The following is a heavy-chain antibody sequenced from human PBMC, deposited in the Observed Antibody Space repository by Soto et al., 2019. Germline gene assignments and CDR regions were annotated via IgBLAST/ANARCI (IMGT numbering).Heavy chain of an antibody. V-gene: IGHV4-59*01. CDR2: IYYSGST. D-gene: IGHD3-10*01. Sequence: ETLSLTCTVSGGSISSYYWSWIRQPPGKGLEWIGYIYYSGSTNYNPSLKSRVTISVDTSKNQFSLKLSSVTAADTAVYYCAREGIPMVRGVTFNWFDPWGQGTLVT. CDR3: AREGIPMVRGVTFNWFDP. CDR1: GGSISSYY. J-gene: IGHJ5*02.